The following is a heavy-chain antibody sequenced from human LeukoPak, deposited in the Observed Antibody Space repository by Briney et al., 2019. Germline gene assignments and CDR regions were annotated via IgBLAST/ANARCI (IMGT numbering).Heavy chain of an antibody. V-gene: IGHV1-2*06. CDR3: ARGYCSGGTCYLVENWLDP. CDR2: INPNSGGT. D-gene: IGHD2-15*01. Sequence: ASVKVSCKASGYTLTAYYIYWVRQAPGQGLEWMGRINPNSGGTDYPQNFQGRVTMTRDTSISTAYMELSRLRSDDTAVYYCARGYCSGGTCYLVENWLDPWGQGTLVTVSS. J-gene: IGHJ5*02. CDR1: GYTLTAYY.